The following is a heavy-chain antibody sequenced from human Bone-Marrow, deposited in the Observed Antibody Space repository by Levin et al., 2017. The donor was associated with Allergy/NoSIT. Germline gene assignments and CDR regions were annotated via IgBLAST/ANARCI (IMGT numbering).Heavy chain of an antibody. V-gene: IGHV3-33*01. CDR2: IWNDGSNK. Sequence: GGSLRLSCAASGFTFSNYGMHWVRQAPGKGLEWVAVIWNDGSNKYYADSVKGRFTISRDNSKNTLYLQMNSLRAEDTAVYYCARVRGDGDYIFDYRGQGTLVTVSS. J-gene: IGHJ4*02. D-gene: IGHD4-17*01. CDR3: ARVRGDGDYIFDY. CDR1: GFTFSNYG.